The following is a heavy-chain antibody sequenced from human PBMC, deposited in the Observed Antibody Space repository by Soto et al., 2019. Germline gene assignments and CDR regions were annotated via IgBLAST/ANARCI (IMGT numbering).Heavy chain of an antibody. CDR3: ATIFYSGSTY. D-gene: IGHD6-19*01. CDR1: GFTFSNSP. J-gene: IGHJ4*02. CDR2: ISESGFNT. V-gene: IGHV3-23*01. Sequence: EEQLLESGGGLVQPGRSLTLSCTASGFTFSNSPMSWVRQAPGKGLEWVSSISESGFNTYYGDSVRGRFTISRDNSRNTLYLQMNSLRADDTATYYCATIFYSGSTYWGQGTLVAVSS.